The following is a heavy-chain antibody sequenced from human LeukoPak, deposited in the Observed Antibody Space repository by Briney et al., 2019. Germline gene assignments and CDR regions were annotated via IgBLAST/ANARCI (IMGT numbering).Heavy chain of an antibody. V-gene: IGHV4-39*07. CDR2: IYYSGST. Sequence: SETLSLTCTVSGASISRSSYYWGWIRQPPGKGLEWIGSIYYSGSTYYNPSLRSRVTISVDTSKNQFSLKLSSVTAADTAVYYCARDSLGYCSGGSCYSWFDPWGQGTLVTVSS. J-gene: IGHJ5*02. CDR3: ARDSLGYCSGGSCYSWFDP. CDR1: GASISRSSYY. D-gene: IGHD2-15*01.